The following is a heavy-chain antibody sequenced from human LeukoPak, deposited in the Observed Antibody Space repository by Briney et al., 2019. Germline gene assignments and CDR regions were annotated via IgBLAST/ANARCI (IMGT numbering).Heavy chain of an antibody. V-gene: IGHV3-21*01. CDR3: ARDFPTRAFIRGVFDY. CDR1: GFIFSTYS. D-gene: IGHD3-10*01. J-gene: IGHJ4*02. Sequence: GGSLRLSCAASGFIFSTYSMSWVRQVPGKGLEWVSSISSSSSYIHYADSVKGRFTISRDNAQNSLYLQMNSLRVEDTAVYYCARDFPTRAFIRGVFDYWGQGTLVTVSS. CDR2: ISSSSSYI.